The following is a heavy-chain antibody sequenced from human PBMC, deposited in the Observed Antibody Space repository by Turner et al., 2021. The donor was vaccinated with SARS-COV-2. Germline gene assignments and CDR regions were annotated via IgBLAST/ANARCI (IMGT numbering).Heavy chain of an antibody. CDR1: GFTFNNHW. J-gene: IGHJ4*02. D-gene: IGHD6-19*01. CDR3: ARGSGWVADY. Sequence: EVQLAESGGGLVQPGGSLGLSCAASGFTFNNHWMNWVRQAPGKGLEWVAIIKQDGSETLYVDSVKGRFTISRDNAKNSLYLQMNSLRAEDTAIYYCARGSGWVADYWGQGTLVTVSS. CDR2: IKQDGSET. V-gene: IGHV3-7*01.